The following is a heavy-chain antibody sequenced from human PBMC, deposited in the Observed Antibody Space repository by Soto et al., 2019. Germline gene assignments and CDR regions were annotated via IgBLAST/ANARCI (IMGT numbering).Heavy chain of an antibody. CDR1: GFSFSNFT. Sequence: EVQLVGSGGGLVKPGGSLRLSCAASGFSFSNFTMNWVRQAPGKGLEWVSSIDTGSTFMFYADSVTGRFTISRDNSKKSVYLQMNSLRAEDTAVYFCARETESYSWNDGLMDVWGQGATVTVSS. D-gene: IGHD1-20*01. J-gene: IGHJ6*02. CDR3: ARETESYSWNDGLMDV. V-gene: IGHV3-21*01. CDR2: IDTGSTFM.